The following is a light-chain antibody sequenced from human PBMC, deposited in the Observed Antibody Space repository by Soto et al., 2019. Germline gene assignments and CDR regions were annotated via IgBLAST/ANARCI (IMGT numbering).Light chain of an antibody. CDR1: SSDIGYHNR. CDR2: EVS. V-gene: IGLV2-18*02. J-gene: IGLJ3*02. Sequence: QSVLTQPPSVSGSPGQSVTISCTGTSSDIGYHNRVSWYQQPPGTAPKLMLYEVSNRYSGVPDRFSGSKSGNTASLTISGLQAEDEADYYCSSFASSVTLVFGGGNKLTVL. CDR3: SSFASSVTLV.